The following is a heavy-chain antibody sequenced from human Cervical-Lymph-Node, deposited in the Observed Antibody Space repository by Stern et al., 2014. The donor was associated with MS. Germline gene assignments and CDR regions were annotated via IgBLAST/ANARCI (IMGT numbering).Heavy chain of an antibody. CDR2: IIPVFGTA. CDR1: GGTFSTYS. Sequence: QMQLVQSGAEVKKPGSSVKVSCKASGGTFSTYSIIWVRQAPGQGLEWMGGIIPVFGTANYAQKFQGRVTITAADSSSTAYMELSSLRSEDTAVYYCASPVTLTVGAMDIWGQGTTITVSS. D-gene: IGHD4-17*01. J-gene: IGHJ6*02. V-gene: IGHV1-69*01. CDR3: ASPVTLTVGAMDI.